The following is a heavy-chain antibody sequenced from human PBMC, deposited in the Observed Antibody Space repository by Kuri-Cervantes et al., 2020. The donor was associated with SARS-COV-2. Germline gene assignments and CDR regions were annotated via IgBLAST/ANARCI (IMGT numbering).Heavy chain of an antibody. CDR3: ARDQPRFFMVRGQDAFDI. V-gene: IGHV3-30-3*01. CDR2: ISYDGSNK. Sequence: GGSLRLSCAASGFTFSSYAMHWVRQAPGKGLEWVAVISYDGSNKYYADSVKGRFTISRDNSKNTLYLQMNSLRAEDTAVYYCARDQPRFFMVRGQDAFDIWGQGTMVTVSS. J-gene: IGHJ3*02. CDR1: GFTFSSYA. D-gene: IGHD3-10*01.